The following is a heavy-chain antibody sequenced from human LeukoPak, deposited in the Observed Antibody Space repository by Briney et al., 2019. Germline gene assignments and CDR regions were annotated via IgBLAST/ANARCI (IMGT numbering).Heavy chain of an antibody. CDR2: ISAYNGNT. D-gene: IGHD3-3*01. V-gene: IGHV1-18*01. J-gene: IGHJ4*02. CDR1: GYTFTSCG. Sequence: ASVKVSCKASGYTFTSCGISWVRQAPGQGLEWMGWISAYNGNTNYAQKLQGRVTMTTDTSTSTAYMELRSLRSDDTAVYYCARDQRITIFGVVIPQTNTPDYWGQGTLVTVSS. CDR3: ARDQRITIFGVVIPQTNTPDY.